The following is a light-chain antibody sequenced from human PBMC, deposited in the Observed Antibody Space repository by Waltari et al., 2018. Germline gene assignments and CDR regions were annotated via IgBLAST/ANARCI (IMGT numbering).Light chain of an antibody. J-gene: IGLJ2*01. CDR3: NSYTNTNTII. CDR2: DMN. V-gene: IGLV2-14*03. Sequence: QSALTQPASVSGSPGQSVTISCPGTSRDVCRSDQISWYRQYPGTAPTLIIFDMNNRPSGVSNRFSGSKSGNTASLTISGLQPGDEADYYCNSYTNTNTIIFGGGTRLTVL. CDR1: SRDVCRSDQ.